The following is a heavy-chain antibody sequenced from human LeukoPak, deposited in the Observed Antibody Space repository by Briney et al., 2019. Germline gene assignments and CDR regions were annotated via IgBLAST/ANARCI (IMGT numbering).Heavy chain of an antibody. CDR3: ARGYSSSWYD. J-gene: IGHJ4*02. D-gene: IGHD6-13*01. Sequence: GGSLRLSCAASGFTVSSNYVSWVRQVPGKGLELVSVIFTGGTTYCADSVRDRFTISRDNSKNTLFLQMNSLRAEDTAMYYCARGYSSSWYDWGQGTLVTVSS. CDR2: IFTGGTT. CDR1: GFTVSSNY. V-gene: IGHV3-53*01.